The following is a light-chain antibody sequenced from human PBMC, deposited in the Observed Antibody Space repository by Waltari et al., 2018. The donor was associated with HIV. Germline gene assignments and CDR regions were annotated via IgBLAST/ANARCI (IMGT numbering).Light chain of an antibody. CDR1: VVAKKN. V-gene: IGLV3-27*01. CDR2: KDI. J-gene: IGLJ1*01. CDR3: YSSADIPYV. Sequence: SHELTQPPSVSVSPGQTARITCSGDVVAKKNVRWFQQKPGQAPVLVVYKDIQRASGIPERFSGSSSGTTATLIISGAQVEDEADYYCYSSADIPYVFGIGTKVTVL.